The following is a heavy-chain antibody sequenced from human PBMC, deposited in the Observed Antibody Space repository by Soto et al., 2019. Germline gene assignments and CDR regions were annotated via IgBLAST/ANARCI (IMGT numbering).Heavy chain of an antibody. CDR3: ARRKSSSALYYGMDV. V-gene: IGHV5-10-1*01. CDR1: GYSFTSYW. Sequence: GESLKISCKGPGYSFTSYWISWVRQMPGKGLEWMGRIDPSDSYTNYSPSFQGHVTISADKSISTAYLQWSSLKASDTAMYYCARRKSSSALYYGMDVWGQGTTVTVSS. CDR2: IDPSDSYT. D-gene: IGHD6-6*01. J-gene: IGHJ6*02.